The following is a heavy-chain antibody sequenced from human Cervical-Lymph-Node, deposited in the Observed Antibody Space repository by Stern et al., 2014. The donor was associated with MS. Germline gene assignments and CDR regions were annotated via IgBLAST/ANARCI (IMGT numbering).Heavy chain of an antibody. CDR3: ARHHEGGFAP. CDR1: GGSINRSSFY. J-gene: IGHJ5*02. Sequence: QVQLQESGPGLVKPSETLSLTCAVSGGSINRSSFYWVWIRQPPGQGLEWIGSIHYGGSTYYNPSLKSRVTISVDTSNNNFSLKLSSVPAADTAVYYCARHHEGGFAPWGQGTLVTVSS. V-gene: IGHV4-39*01. CDR2: IHYGGST. D-gene: IGHD1-26*01.